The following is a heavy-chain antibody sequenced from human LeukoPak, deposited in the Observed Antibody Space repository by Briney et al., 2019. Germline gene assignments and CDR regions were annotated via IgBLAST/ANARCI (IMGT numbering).Heavy chain of an antibody. CDR1: GGTFSSYT. V-gene: IGHV1-69*04. D-gene: IGHD6-13*01. Sequence: GASVKVSCKASGGTFSSYTISWVRQAPGQGLEWMGRIIPILGIANYAQKFQGRVTITADESTSTAYMELRSLRSDDTAVYYCARERESSNTWTAIAYWGQGTLVTVSS. CDR3: ARERESSNTWTAIAY. J-gene: IGHJ4*02. CDR2: IIPILGIA.